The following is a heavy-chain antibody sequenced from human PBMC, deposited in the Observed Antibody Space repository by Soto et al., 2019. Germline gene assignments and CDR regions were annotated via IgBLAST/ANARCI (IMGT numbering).Heavy chain of an antibody. D-gene: IGHD6-13*01. V-gene: IGHV1-8*01. J-gene: IGHJ6*03. CDR3: ARLRSSYYFYYMDV. Sequence: ASVKVSCKASGYTFTSYDINWVRQATGQGLEWMGWMNPNSGNTGYAQKFQGRVTMTRNTSISTAYMELSSLRSEDTAVYYCARLRSSYYFYYMDVSGKGTTLTVSS. CDR1: GYTFTSYD. CDR2: MNPNSGNT.